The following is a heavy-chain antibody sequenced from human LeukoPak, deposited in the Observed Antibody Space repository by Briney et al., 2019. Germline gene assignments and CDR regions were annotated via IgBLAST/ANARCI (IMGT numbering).Heavy chain of an antibody. Sequence: GGSLRLSCRASRFSFSDYDMHWVRQAPGKGLEWVAVISSDGSRKHYGDSVKGRFTISRDNSESTLFLQMNSLRTDDTSVYFCAKYAYNWNAPDGFDMWGQGAMVIVSS. D-gene: IGHD1-1*01. J-gene: IGHJ3*02. CDR3: AKYAYNWNAPDGFDM. CDR2: ISSDGSRK. CDR1: RFSFSDYD. V-gene: IGHV3-30*18.